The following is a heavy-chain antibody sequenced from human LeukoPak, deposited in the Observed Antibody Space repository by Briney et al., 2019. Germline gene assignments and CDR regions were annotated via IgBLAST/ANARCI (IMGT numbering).Heavy chain of an antibody. Sequence: PSETLSLTCTVSGGSMSSYYWSWIRQPPGKGLEWIGYTYYSGNANYNPSLKSRVTISVDTSKNQFSLKVSSVTAADTAVYYCARVFHDSSGYPFDYWGQGTLVTVS. V-gene: IGHV4-59*01. D-gene: IGHD3-22*01. CDR1: GGSMSSYY. CDR3: ARVFHDSSGYPFDY. J-gene: IGHJ4*02. CDR2: TYYSGNA.